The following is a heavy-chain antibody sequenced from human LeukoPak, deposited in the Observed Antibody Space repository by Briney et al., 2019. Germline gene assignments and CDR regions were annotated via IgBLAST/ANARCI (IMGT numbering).Heavy chain of an antibody. CDR3: AREIMSSVGYFDY. D-gene: IGHD2-8*01. V-gene: IGHV4-30-2*01. Sequence: SETLSLTCAVSGASISSDHYSWSWIRQPPGRGLEWIGYIYHSGSPYYNPSLKSRVTISVDRSKNQLSLKLSSVIAADTAVYYCAREIMSSVGYFDYWGQGILVTVSS. CDR2: IYHSGSP. J-gene: IGHJ4*02. CDR1: GASISSDHYS.